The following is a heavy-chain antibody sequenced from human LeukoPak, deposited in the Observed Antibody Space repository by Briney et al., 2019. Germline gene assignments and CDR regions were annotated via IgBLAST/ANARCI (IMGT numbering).Heavy chain of an antibody. J-gene: IGHJ4*02. CDR3: ARAVGPFDY. CDR2: IWYDGSDK. Sequence: GRSLRLSWAASGFTFSTYGMDWVRQAPGKALEWVGVIWYDGSDKYYADSVKGRFTISRDNSKNALYLQMNSLRAEDTAVYYCARAVGPFDYWGQGTLVTVSS. V-gene: IGHV3-33*01. CDR1: GFTFSTYG.